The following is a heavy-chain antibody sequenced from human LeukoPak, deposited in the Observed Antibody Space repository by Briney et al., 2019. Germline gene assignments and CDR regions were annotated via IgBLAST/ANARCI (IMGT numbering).Heavy chain of an antibody. CDR3: AIGVRDTGDSDY. Sequence: ASVKVSCKASGYTFTSYDFNWVRQASGQGLEWMGWMNPNSGNTGYAQNFQGRVTMTRDTSIGTAYMELSSLRSEDTAVYYCAIGVRDTGDSDYWGQGTLVTVSS. V-gene: IGHV1-8*01. CDR1: GYTFTSYD. D-gene: IGHD3-16*01. CDR2: MNPNSGNT. J-gene: IGHJ4*02.